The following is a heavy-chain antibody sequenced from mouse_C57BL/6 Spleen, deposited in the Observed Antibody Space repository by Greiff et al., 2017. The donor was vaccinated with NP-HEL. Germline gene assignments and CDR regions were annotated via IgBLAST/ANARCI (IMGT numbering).Heavy chain of an antibody. Sequence: QVQLQQPGAELVKPGASVKLSCKASGYTFTSYWMHWVKQRPGQGLEWIGMIHPNSGSTNYNEKFKSKATLTVDKSSSTAYMQLSSLTSEDSAVYYCATGTTVVAAYYYAMDYWGQGTSVTVSS. CDR1: GYTFTSYW. V-gene: IGHV1-64*01. D-gene: IGHD1-1*01. CDR3: ATGTTVVAAYYYAMDY. J-gene: IGHJ4*01. CDR2: IHPNSGST.